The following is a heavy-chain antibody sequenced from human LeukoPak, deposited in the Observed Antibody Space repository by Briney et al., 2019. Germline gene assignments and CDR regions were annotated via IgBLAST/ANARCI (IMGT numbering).Heavy chain of an antibody. CDR1: GGSISSSSYY. CDR2: INHSGST. J-gene: IGHJ5*02. D-gene: IGHD3-10*01. V-gene: IGHV4-39*07. Sequence: SETLSLTCNVSGGSISSSSYYWGWIRQSPGKGLEWIGEINHSGSTNYNPSLKSRVTISVDTSKNQFSLKLSSVTAADTAVYYCARAPRGFGELLKSWFDPWGQGTLVTVSS. CDR3: ARAPRGFGELLKSWFDP.